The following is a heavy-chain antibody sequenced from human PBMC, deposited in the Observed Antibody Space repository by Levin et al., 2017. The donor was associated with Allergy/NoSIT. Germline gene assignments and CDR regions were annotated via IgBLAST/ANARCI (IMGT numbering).Heavy chain of an antibody. J-gene: IGHJ4*02. V-gene: IGHV3-23*01. CDR3: AKAMTRVIPVFDY. CDR1: GFTFSSYA. D-gene: IGHD4-17*01. Sequence: GESLKISCAASGFTFSSYAMSWVRQAPGKGLEWVSAITDSGRTYYADSVKGRFTVSRDNSKNTLYLQMNSLSADDTAVYYCAKAMTRVIPVFDYWGQGALVTVSS. CDR2: ITDSGRT.